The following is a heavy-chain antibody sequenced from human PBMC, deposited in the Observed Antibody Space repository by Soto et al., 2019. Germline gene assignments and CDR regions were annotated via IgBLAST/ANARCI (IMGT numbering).Heavy chain of an antibody. J-gene: IGHJ4*02. D-gene: IGHD3-10*01. CDR1: GFSLSTSGMC. CDR2: IDWDDDK. V-gene: IGHV2-70*01. CDR3: ARSKAESSGSYRFDY. Sequence: SGPTLVNPTQTLTLTCTFSGFSLSTSGMCVSWIRQPPGKALEWLALIDWDDDKSYSTSLKTRLTISKDTSKNQVVLTMTNMDPVDTATYYCARSKAESSGSYRFDYWGQGTPVTVSS.